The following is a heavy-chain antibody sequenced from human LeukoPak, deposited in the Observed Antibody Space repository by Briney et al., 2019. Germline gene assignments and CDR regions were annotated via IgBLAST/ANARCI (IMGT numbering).Heavy chain of an antibody. J-gene: IGHJ4*02. CDR1: GYSISSGYY. Sequence: SETLSLTCAVSGYSISSGYYWGWIRQPPGKGLEWIGYIYYSGSTNYNPSLKSRVTMSVDTSKNQFSLKLSSVTAADTAVYYCARGYYNFDYWGQGTLVTVSS. D-gene: IGHD3-22*01. CDR2: IYYSGST. V-gene: IGHV4-61*01. CDR3: ARGYYNFDY.